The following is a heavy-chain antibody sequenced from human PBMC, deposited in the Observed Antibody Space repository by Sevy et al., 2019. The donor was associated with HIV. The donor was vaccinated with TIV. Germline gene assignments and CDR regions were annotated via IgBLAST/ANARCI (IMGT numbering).Heavy chain of an antibody. D-gene: IGHD6-19*01. Sequence: GGSPRLSCAASGFTFTNYDMHWVRQAPGKGLEWVSGISNSGANTYYADSVRGRFTVSRDNSKNTVYLQLNSLRAEDTAIYYCAKEWTLLSDWYGEFDYWGQGTLVTVSS. CDR3: AKEWTLLSDWYGEFDY. J-gene: IGHJ4*02. CDR1: GFTFTNYD. CDR2: ISNSGANT. V-gene: IGHV3-23*01.